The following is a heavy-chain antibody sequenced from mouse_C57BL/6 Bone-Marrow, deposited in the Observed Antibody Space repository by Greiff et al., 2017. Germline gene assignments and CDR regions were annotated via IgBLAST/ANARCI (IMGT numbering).Heavy chain of an antibody. CDR2: IHPNSGST. V-gene: IGHV1-64*01. CDR3: AREGYYFDY. Sequence: QVQLQQSGAELVKPGASVKLSCKASGYTFTSYWMHWVKQGPGQGLEWIGMIHPNSGSTNYNEKFKSKATLTVDKSSSTAYMQLSSLTSEDSAVYYSAREGYYFDYWGQGTTLTVSS. CDR1: GYTFTSYW. J-gene: IGHJ2*01.